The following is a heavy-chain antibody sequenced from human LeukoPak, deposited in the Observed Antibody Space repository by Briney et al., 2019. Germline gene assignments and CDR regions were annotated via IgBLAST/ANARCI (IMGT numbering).Heavy chain of an antibody. D-gene: IGHD5-12*01. CDR1: GFTFSSYG. CDR2: IWYDGSNK. Sequence: GGSLRLPCAASGFTFSSYGMHWVRQAPGKGLEWVAVIWYDGSNKYYADSVKGRFTISRDNSKNTLYLQMNSLRAEDTAVYYCAKGGYSGYDWGPFDYWGQGILVTVSS. CDR3: AKGGYSGYDWGPFDY. V-gene: IGHV3-33*06. J-gene: IGHJ4*02.